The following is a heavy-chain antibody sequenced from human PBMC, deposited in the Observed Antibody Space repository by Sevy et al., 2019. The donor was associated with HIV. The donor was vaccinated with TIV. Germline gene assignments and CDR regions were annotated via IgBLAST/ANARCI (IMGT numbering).Heavy chain of an antibody. V-gene: IGHV4-61*02. CDR1: GGSISSGSYY. D-gene: IGHD1-1*01. CDR2: IYTSGSS. CDR3: GRAPVGYGLIDY. J-gene: IGHJ4*02. Sequence: SETLSLTCTVSGGSISSGSYYWSWIRQPAGKGLEWIGRIYTSGSSDYNPSLKSRVTISVDTSKNHFCLKLSSVTAADTAVYYCGRAPVGYGLIDYWGQGTLVTVSS.